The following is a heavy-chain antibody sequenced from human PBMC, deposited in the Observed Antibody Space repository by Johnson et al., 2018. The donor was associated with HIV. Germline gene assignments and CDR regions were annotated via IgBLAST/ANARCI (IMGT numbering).Heavy chain of an antibody. CDR1: GFTVSSNY. CDR2: IYSGGST. D-gene: IGHD4-11*01. CDR3: ARGGLYIQFLAFDAFDI. J-gene: IGHJ3*02. V-gene: IGHV3-53*01. Sequence: VQLVESGGGLIQPGGSLRLSCAASGFTVSSNYMSWVRQAPGKGLEWVSVIYSGGSTYSADSVKGRFTISRDNSKNTLYVQMNSLRAEDTAVYFCARGGLYIQFLAFDAFDIWGQGTMVTVSS.